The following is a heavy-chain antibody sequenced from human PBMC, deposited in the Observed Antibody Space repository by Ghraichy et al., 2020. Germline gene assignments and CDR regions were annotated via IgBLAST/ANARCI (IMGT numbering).Heavy chain of an antibody. CDR1: GFTFSQYW. Sequence: GGSLRLSCAASGFTFSQYWMSWVRQAPGKGLEWVANMNQAGSEKFYVDSLKARFTISRENAKNSLYLEMNSLRAEDTAIYYCARDTWGYFDHWGQGTLVTVSS. J-gene: IGHJ4*02. D-gene: IGHD3-16*01. V-gene: IGHV3-7*01. CDR2: MNQAGSEK. CDR3: ARDTWGYFDH.